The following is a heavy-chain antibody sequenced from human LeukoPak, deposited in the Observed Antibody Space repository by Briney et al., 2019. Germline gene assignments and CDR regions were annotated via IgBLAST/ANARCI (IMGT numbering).Heavy chain of an antibody. CDR1: GYTFTSYY. Sequence: ASVKVSCKASGYTFTSYYMHWVRQAPGQGLEWMGIINPSGGSTSYAQKFQGRVTMTRDMSTSTVYMELSSLRSEDTAVYYCATFDVVVVAAKMDAFDIWGQGTMVTVSS. CDR2: INPSGGST. D-gene: IGHD2-15*01. V-gene: IGHV1-46*01. CDR3: ATFDVVVVAAKMDAFDI. J-gene: IGHJ3*02.